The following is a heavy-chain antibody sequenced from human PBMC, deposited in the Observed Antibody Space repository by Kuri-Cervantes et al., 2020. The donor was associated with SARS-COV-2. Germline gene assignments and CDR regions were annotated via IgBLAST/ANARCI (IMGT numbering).Heavy chain of an antibody. CDR2: IKQDGSEK. CDR1: GFIFSDFG. D-gene: IGHD2-15*01. V-gene: IGHV3-7*03. J-gene: IGHJ4*02. Sequence: WGSLRLSCAASGFIFSDFGMNWVRQAPGKGLEWAANIKQDGSEKYYVDSVKGRFTISRDNAKNSLYLQMNSLRAEDTAVYYCARDGDFWSGYSEGYCSGGSCYPGDWGQGTLVTVSS. CDR3: ARDGDFWSGYSEGYCSGGSCYPGD.